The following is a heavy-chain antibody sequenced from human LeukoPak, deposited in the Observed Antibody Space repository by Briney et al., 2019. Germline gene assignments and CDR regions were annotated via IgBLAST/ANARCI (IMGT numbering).Heavy chain of an antibody. CDR1: GGSISSYY. CDR3: ARLTKAYDFWSGYYKPTEFDY. Sequence: SETLSLTCTVSGGSISSYYWSWIRQPPGKGREGIGYIYYSGSTNYNPPLKSRVTISVDTSKNQFSLKLSSVTAADTAVYYCARLTKAYDFWSGYYKPTEFDYWGQGTLVTVSS. V-gene: IGHV4-59*08. CDR2: IYYSGST. J-gene: IGHJ4*02. D-gene: IGHD3-3*01.